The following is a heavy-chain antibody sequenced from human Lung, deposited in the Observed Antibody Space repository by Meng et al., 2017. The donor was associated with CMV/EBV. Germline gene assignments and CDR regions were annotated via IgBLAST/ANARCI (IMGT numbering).Heavy chain of an antibody. Sequence: QDQLVQSGGEVKKPGASVKVSCKDSGYTFTNYGITWVRQAPGQGLEWMGWINAYNGDTNYAQTLQGRVTMTTDTSTSTAYMELRSLRSDDTAVYYCARVEVGITSGDYRGQGTLVTVSS. D-gene: IGHD1-26*01. CDR2: INAYNGDT. CDR1: GYTFTNYG. J-gene: IGHJ4*02. V-gene: IGHV1-18*01. CDR3: ARVEVGITSGDY.